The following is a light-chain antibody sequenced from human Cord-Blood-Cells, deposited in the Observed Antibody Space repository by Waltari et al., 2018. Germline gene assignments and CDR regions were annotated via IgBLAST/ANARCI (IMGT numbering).Light chain of an antibody. V-gene: IGLV3-27*01. CDR2: KDS. CDR3: YSAADNNWV. Sequence: SYELTQPSSVSVSPGQTARITCSGDVLAKKFARWFQQKPGQAPVLVIYKDSERPSGIPERLPGSSSGTTVTLTISGAQVEDGADYYCYSAADNNWVFGGGTKLTVL. CDR1: VLAKKF. J-gene: IGLJ3*02.